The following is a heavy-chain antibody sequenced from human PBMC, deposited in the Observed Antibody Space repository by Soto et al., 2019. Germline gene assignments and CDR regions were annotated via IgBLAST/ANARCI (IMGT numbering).Heavy chain of an antibody. CDR2: IIPIFGTA. V-gene: IGHV1-69*01. CDR1: GGTFSSCA. CDR3: ARDFPSSSSDP. Sequence: QVQLVQSGAEVKKPGSSVKVSCKASGGTFSSCAITWVRQAPGQGLEWMGGIIPIFGTANYAQKFQGRVTITAHESLTTAYMELSSLRSEDTAVSYCARDFPSSSSDPWGQGTLLTVSS. J-gene: IGHJ5*02.